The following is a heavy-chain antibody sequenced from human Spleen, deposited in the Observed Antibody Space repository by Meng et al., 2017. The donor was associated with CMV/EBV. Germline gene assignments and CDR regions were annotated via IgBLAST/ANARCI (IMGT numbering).Heavy chain of an antibody. Sequence: ASVKVSCKASGYTFTSDGIGWLRQAPGQGLEWMGCISAWNGSAKNAQKCQGRVTMTTDTSTSTTYMELRSLRSDDTAVYYCARVPDGHWADSWGQGTLVTVSS. CDR3: ARVPDGHWADS. V-gene: IGHV1-18*01. J-gene: IGHJ4*02. CDR1: GYTFTSDG. D-gene: IGHD3-16*01. CDR2: ISAWNGSA.